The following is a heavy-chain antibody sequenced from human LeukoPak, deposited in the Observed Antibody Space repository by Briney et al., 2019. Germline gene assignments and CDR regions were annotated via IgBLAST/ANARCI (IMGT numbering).Heavy chain of an antibody. CDR1: GFTFSGSA. D-gene: IGHD3-3*01. CDR3: TRLTYDFWSGYYTEKNYYGMDV. V-gene: IGHV3-73*01. Sequence: GGSLKLSCAASGFTFSGSAVHWVRQASGKGLEWVGRIRSKANSYATAYAASVKGRFTISRDDSKNTAYLQMNSLKTEDTAVYYCTRLTYDFWSGYYTEKNYYGMDVWGQGTTVTVSS. CDR2: IRSKANSYAT. J-gene: IGHJ6*02.